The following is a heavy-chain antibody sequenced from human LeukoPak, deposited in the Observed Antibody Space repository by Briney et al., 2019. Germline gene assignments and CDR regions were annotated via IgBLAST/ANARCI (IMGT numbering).Heavy chain of an antibody. V-gene: IGHV3-53*01. CDR2: IYSGVST. J-gene: IGHJ4*02. CDR1: GFTVSSHY. D-gene: IGHD5-24*01. CDR3: ASRDGYNYVRDY. Sequence: GGSLRLSCAASGFTVSSHYMSWVRQAPGKGLEWVSVIYSGVSTYYADSVKGRFPISRDNSKNTLYLQMNSLRAEDTAVYYCASRDGYNYVRDYWGQGTLVTVSS.